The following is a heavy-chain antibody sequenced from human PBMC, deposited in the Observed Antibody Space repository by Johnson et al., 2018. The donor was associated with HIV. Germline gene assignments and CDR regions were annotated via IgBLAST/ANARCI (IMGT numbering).Heavy chain of an antibody. CDR1: GFTFSNAW. CDR3: ARALRWPNAFDI. CDR2: IKSETDGGTT. D-gene: IGHD4-23*01. V-gene: IGHV3-15*02. Sequence: VQLVESGGALVKPGGSLRLSCAASGFTFSNAWMNWVRQAPGKGLEWVGRIKSETDGGTTDYAAPVKARFTISRDDSQNTVYLQMSSLRAEDTTIYYCARALRWPNAFDIWGQGTLVTVSS. J-gene: IGHJ3*02.